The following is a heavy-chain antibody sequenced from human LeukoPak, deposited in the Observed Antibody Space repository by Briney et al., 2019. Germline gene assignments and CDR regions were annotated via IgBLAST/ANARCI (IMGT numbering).Heavy chain of an antibody. CDR2: VYYSGGT. V-gene: IGHV4-30-4*07. J-gene: IGHJ4*02. Sequence: SETLSLTCAVSGGSISSGAYSWSWIRQPPRKGLEWIGYVYYSGGTYYNPSLKSRVTISVDTSKNQFSLKLSSVTAADTAVYYCAREGYCSGTSCYNFNYWGQGTLVTVSS. CDR3: AREGYCSGTSCYNFNY. D-gene: IGHD2-2*02. CDR1: GGSISSGAYS.